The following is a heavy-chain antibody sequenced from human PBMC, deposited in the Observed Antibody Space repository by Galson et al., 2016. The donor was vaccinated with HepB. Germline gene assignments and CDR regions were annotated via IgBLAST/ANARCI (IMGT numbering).Heavy chain of an antibody. CDR1: GGSLSGYY. D-gene: IGHD3-16*02. CDR2: IYYSGST. V-gene: IGHV4-59*01. CDR3: SRGLDDYVGENYRYVILPGGPFDF. J-gene: IGHJ4*02. Sequence: ETLSLTCTVSGGSLSGYYWSWIRKPPGKGLEWIGYIYYSGSTSYNPSLKSRITISVDTSKNQFSLKLSSVTTADTAVYYCSRGLDDYVGENYRYVILPGGPFDFWGPGTLVTVSS.